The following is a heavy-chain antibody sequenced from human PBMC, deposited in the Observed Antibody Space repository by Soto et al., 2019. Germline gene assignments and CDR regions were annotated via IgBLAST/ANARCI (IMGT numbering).Heavy chain of an antibody. D-gene: IGHD3-3*01. J-gene: IGHJ4*02. CDR3: ARDASSDYDFWSGPSYYFDY. CDR2: IYYSGST. V-gene: IGHV4-31*03. Sequence: SETLSLTCTVSGGSISSGGYYWSWIRQHPGKGLEWIGYIYYSGSTYYNPSLKSRVTISVATSKNQFSLKLSSVTAAATAVYYCARDASSDYDFWSGPSYYFDYWGQGTLVTVSS. CDR1: GGSISSGGYY.